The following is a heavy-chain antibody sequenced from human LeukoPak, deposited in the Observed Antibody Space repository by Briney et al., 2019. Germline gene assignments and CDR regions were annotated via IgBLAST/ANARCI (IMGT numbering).Heavy chain of an antibody. CDR1: GFTFNTYS. CDR2: ISGSGGTM. Sequence: GGSLRLSCAASGFTFNTYSMNWVRQAPGKGLEWISYISGSGGTMYYADSVKGRFTISRDNAKSSLNLQMSRLRAEDTAVYYCARGGSGPSRYLGHGTLVTVST. D-gene: IGHD3-10*01. J-gene: IGHJ4*01. CDR3: ARGGSGPSRY. V-gene: IGHV3-48*01.